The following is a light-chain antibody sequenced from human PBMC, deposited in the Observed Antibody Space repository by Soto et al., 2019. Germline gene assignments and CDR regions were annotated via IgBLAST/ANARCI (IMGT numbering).Light chain of an antibody. CDR3: SSYTSISTLYV. V-gene: IGLV2-14*01. J-gene: IGLJ1*01. CDR1: NSDVGGYNY. CDR2: EVS. Sequence: QSVLTQPASVSGSPGQSITTSCTGTNSDVGGYNYVSWYQQHPGKAPELMIYEVSHRPSGVSNRFSGSKSDNTASLTISGRQAEDEADYYCSSYTSISTLYVFGTGTKVTVL.